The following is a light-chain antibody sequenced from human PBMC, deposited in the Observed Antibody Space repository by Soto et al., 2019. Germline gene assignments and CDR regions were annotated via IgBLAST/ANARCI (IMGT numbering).Light chain of an antibody. CDR3: QQYGSSPLT. CDR2: GAS. Sequence: EIVLTQSPGTLSLSPGERATLSCRASQSVSSSYLAWYQQKPGQAPRLLIYGASSSTTRMSDRFSGSGSGTVFTLTISRLEPEVFAVYYCQQYGSSPLTFGGGTKVEIK. V-gene: IGKV3-20*01. J-gene: IGKJ4*01. CDR1: QSVSSSY.